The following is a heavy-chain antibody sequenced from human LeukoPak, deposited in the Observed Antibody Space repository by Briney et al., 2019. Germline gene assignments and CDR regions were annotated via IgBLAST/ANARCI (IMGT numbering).Heavy chain of an antibody. V-gene: IGHV3-30*03. Sequence: GGSLRLSCAASGFTFSSYGMSWVRQAPGKGLEWVAVISYDGSNKYYADSVKGRFTISRDNSKNTLYLQMNSLRAEDTAVYYCARDRQWLVHPWGQGTLVTVSS. J-gene: IGHJ5*02. D-gene: IGHD6-19*01. CDR1: GFTFSSYG. CDR2: ISYDGSNK. CDR3: ARDRQWLVHP.